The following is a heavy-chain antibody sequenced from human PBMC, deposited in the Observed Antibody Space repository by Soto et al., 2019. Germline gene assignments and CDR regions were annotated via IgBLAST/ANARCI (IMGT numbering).Heavy chain of an antibody. V-gene: IGHV3-23*01. J-gene: IGHJ4*02. CDR2: ISGRGGST. D-gene: IGHD3-22*01. CDR1: GFTFSSYA. CDR3: AKDPVENYDSSGYFQYYFDY. Sequence: GGSLRLSCAASGFTFSSYAMSWVRQAPGKGLEWVSAISGRGGSTYYADSVKGRFTISRDNSKNTLYLQMNSLRAEDTAVYYCAKDPVENYDSSGYFQYYFDYWGQGTLVTVSS.